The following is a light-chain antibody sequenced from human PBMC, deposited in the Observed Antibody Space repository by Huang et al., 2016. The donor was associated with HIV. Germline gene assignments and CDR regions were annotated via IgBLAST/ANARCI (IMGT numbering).Light chain of an antibody. CDR1: QGITDD. J-gene: IGKJ1*01. Sequence: AIQMTQSPSSLSASVGDRVTITCRASQGITDDLAWYQQKPGKAPKLLISGASTLRSGVPSRLSGSGSGTDLTLTISSLQPEDYATYYCLQDHNYPRTFGQGTKVEI. CDR3: LQDHNYPRT. CDR2: GAS. V-gene: IGKV1-6*01.